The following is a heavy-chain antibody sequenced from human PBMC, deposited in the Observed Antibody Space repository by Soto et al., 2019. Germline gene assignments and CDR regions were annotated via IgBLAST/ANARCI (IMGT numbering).Heavy chain of an antibody. CDR2: IYPGDSDT. Sequence: PGESPKISCKGSGYSFTSYWIGWVRQMPGKGLEWMGIIYPGDSDTRYSPSFQGQVTISADKSISTAYLQWSSLKASDTAMYYCARSRVDIVATIEYWGQGTLVTVSS. CDR1: GYSFTSYW. CDR3: ARSRVDIVATIEY. J-gene: IGHJ4*02. D-gene: IGHD5-12*01. V-gene: IGHV5-51*01.